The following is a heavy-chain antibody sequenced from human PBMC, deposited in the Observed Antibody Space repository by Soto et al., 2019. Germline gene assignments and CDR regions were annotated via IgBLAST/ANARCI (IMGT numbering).Heavy chain of an antibody. CDR1: GGSFSGHY. D-gene: IGHD3-3*01. V-gene: IGHV4-34*01. Sequence: PSETLSLTCAFYGGSFSGHYWSWIRQPPGKGLEWIGEINHSGSTNYNPSLKSRVTISVDTSKNQFSLKLSSVTAADTAVYYCARGGPLGTIFGVVLRGYFDYWGQGTLVTVSS. CDR3: ARGGPLGTIFGVVLRGYFDY. J-gene: IGHJ4*02. CDR2: INHSGST.